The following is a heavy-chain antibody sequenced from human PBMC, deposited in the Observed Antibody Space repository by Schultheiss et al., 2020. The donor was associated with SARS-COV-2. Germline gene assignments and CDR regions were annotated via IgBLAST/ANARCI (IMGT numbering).Heavy chain of an antibody. CDR2: IKSKTDGGTT. Sequence: ESLKISCAASGFTISNAWMTWVRQAPGRGLEWVGRIKSKTDGGTTDYAAPVKGRFTISRDDSKNTLSLQMINLKTEDTAVYYCTRASHYDFWSGYFRYFDLWGRGTLVTVAS. CDR3: TRASHYDFWSGYFRYFDL. V-gene: IGHV3-15*01. J-gene: IGHJ2*01. CDR1: GFTISNAW. D-gene: IGHD3-3*01.